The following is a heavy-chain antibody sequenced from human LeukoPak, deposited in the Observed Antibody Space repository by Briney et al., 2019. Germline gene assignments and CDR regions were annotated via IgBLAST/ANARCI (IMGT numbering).Heavy chain of an antibody. CDR2: ISYDGSNK. CDR3: ARGAPNYYGSGSYYTPDFDY. J-gene: IGHJ4*02. V-gene: IGHV3-30*04. Sequence: GGSLRLSCAASGFTFSSYAMHWVRQAPGKGLEWVAVISYDGSNKYYADSVKGRFTISRDNSKNTLYLQMNSLRAEDTAVYYCARGAPNYYGSGSYYTPDFDYWGQGTLVTVSS. CDR1: GFTFSSYA. D-gene: IGHD3-10*01.